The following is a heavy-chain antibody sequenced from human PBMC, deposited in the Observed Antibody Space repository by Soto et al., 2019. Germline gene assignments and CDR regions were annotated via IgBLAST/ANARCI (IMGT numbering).Heavy chain of an antibody. V-gene: IGHV1-46*01. CDR2: INPIGGDT. J-gene: IGHJ4*02. D-gene: IGHD5-18*01. CDR1: GYTFTYYH. Sequence: ASVKVSCKASGYTFTYYHIHWVRQAPGQGLEWMGIINPIGGDTTCAQKFQGRVTMTRETSTTTVYMEVSNLRSEDTALYYWAGVPYCHGLLFCLDFWGRRPLRAVAS. CDR3: AGVPYCHGLLFCLDF.